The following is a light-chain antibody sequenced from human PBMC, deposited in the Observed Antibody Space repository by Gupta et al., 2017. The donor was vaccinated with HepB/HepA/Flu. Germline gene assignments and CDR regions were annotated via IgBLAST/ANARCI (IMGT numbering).Light chain of an antibody. Sequence: QSALTHPASVSGSPGQSITISCTGTSSDVSWYQQHPGKAPKLMIYAVSNRPARVSYRFSGSKSGDTASLTISGLQAEDEADYYCSSFTSTSSLAVFGGGTKVTVL. CDR3: SSFTSTSSLAV. V-gene: IGLV2-14*01. J-gene: IGLJ2*01. CDR1: SSDV. CDR2: AVS.